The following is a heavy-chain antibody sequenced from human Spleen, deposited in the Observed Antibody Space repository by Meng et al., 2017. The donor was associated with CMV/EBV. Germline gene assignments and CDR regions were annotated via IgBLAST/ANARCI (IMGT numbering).Heavy chain of an antibody. CDR1: GFNFSNYV. J-gene: IGHJ4*02. V-gene: IGHV3-23*01. CDR2: ISGSGGSA. CDR3: SKHIWFGEFTN. Sequence: SCAASGFNFSNYVLSWVRQAPGKGLEWVSSISGSGGSAYYADSVKGRFTISRDNSKNTLYLQMNSLRAEDTAVYYCSKHIWFGEFTNWGQGTLVTVSS. D-gene: IGHD3-10*01.